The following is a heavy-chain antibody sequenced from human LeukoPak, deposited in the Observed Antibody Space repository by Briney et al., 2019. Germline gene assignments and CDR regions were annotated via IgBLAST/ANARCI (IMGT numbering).Heavy chain of an antibody. CDR3: ARSKGMFRIGVSY. V-gene: IGHV4-34*01. CDR1: GGSFSGYY. J-gene: IGHJ4*02. CDR2: INHSGST. Sequence: PSETLSITCAVYGGSFSGYYWSWIRQPPGKGLEWIGEINHSGSTNYNPSLKSRVTISVDTSKNQFSLKLSSVTAADTAVYYCARSKGMFRIGVSYWGQGTLVTVSS. D-gene: IGHD1-26*01.